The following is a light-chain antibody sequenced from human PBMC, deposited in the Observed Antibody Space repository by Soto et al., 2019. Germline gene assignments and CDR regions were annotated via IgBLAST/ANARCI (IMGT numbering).Light chain of an antibody. V-gene: IGKV1-6*01. J-gene: IGKJ1*01. Sequence: AIQMTQSPSSLSASVGDRVTITCRASQGIRTELGWYQQKPGKAPKLLIYATSTLQSGVPSRFSGSGSGTDFTLTISSLQPEDFATYYCLQDYKYPRTFGQGTKVEIK. CDR3: LQDYKYPRT. CDR2: ATS. CDR1: QGIRTE.